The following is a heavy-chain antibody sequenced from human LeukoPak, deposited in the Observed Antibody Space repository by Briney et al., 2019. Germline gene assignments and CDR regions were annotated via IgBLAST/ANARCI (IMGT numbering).Heavy chain of an antibody. CDR2: MNPNSGNT. Sequence: GASVKVSCKASGYTFTSYDINWVRQATGQGLEWMGWMNPNSGNTGYAQKFQGRVTMTRNTSISTAYTELSSLRSEDTAVYYCARVQSDSTHDYGDYAFSYYFDYWGQGTLVTVSS. CDR3: ARVQSDSTHDYGDYAFSYYFDY. D-gene: IGHD4-17*01. CDR1: GYTFTSYD. J-gene: IGHJ4*02. V-gene: IGHV1-8*01.